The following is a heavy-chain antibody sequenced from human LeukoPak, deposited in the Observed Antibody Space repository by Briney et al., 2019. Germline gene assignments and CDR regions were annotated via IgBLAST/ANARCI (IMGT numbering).Heavy chain of an antibody. V-gene: IGHV3-23*01. CDR3: AKVPLGSGSYFPYYYYMDV. D-gene: IGHD1-26*01. J-gene: IGHJ6*03. Sequence: GGSLRLSCAASGFTFSNYAMTWVRQAPGKGLEWVSGISDGVGSTFSADSVKGRFTTSRDNSKNTLYLQMNSLRAEDSAVYYCAKVPLGSGSYFPYYYYMDVWGKGTTVTVSS. CDR1: GFTFSNYA. CDR2: ISDGVGST.